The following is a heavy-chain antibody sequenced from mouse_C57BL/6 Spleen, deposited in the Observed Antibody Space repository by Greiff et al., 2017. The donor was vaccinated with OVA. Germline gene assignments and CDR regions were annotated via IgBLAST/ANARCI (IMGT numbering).Heavy chain of an antibody. D-gene: IGHD2-3*01. CDR1: GYTFTSYW. CDR3: ASDGYYYLAY. V-gene: IGHV1-74*01. Sequence: QVHVKQPGAELVKPGASVKVSCKASGYTFTSYWMHWVKQRPGQGLEWIGRIHPSDSDTNYNQKFKGKATLTVNKSSSTAYMQLSSLTSEDSAVYYCASDGYYYLAYWGQGTLVTVSA. J-gene: IGHJ3*01. CDR2: IHPSDSDT.